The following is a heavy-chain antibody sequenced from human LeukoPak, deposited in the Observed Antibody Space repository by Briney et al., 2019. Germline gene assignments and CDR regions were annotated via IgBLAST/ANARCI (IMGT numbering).Heavy chain of an antibody. CDR3: ARDGWFGDYNWFDP. J-gene: IGHJ5*02. V-gene: IGHV3-21*01. CDR1: GFTFSSYS. D-gene: IGHD3-10*01. CDR2: ISSSSSYI. Sequence: GGSLRLSCAASGFTFSSYSMNWVRQAPGKGLEWVSSISSSSSYIYYADSVKGRLTISRDNAKNSLYLQMNSLRAEDTAMYYCARDGWFGDYNWFDPWGQGTLVTVSS.